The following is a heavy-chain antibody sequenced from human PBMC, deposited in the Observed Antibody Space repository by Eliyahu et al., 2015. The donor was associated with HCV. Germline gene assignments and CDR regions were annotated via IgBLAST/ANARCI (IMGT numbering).Heavy chain of an antibody. CDR2: IIPIFGTA. Sequence: LEWXGGIIPIFGTANYAQKFQGRVTITADESTSTAYMELSSLRSEDTAVYYCARDIVVVPAAVGYYYYGMDVWGKGTTVTVSS. CDR3: ARDIVVVPAAVGYYYYGMDV. V-gene: IGHV1-69*01. J-gene: IGHJ6*04. D-gene: IGHD2-2*01.